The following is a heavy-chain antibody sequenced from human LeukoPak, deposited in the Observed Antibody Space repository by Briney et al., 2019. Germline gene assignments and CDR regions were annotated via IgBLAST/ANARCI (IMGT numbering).Heavy chain of an antibody. Sequence: SETLSLTCSVSGGSISSYYWSWIRQPPGKGLEWIGYIYYSGSTNYNPSLKSRVTMSVDTSKSQFSLKLSSVSVADTAVYFCAREGRGVSVGMDVWGQGTTVTVSS. V-gene: IGHV4-59*01. CDR2: IYYSGST. CDR3: AREGRGVSVGMDV. J-gene: IGHJ6*02. D-gene: IGHD2-8*01. CDR1: GGSISSYY.